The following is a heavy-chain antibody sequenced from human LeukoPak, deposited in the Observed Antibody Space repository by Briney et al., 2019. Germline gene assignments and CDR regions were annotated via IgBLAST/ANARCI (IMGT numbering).Heavy chain of an antibody. Sequence: GGALRLFCAASGFTFSSYDMTWVRQAPGRGLEGVSSIRPSGDNTYYGDSVKVRFTIARDNSKNTVYLQMNNMRVDDTAVYYCARVAGWHWFDPWGQGTLVTVSS. CDR3: ARVAGWHWFDP. D-gene: IGHD6-19*01. CDR1: GFTFSSYD. V-gene: IGHV3-23*01. CDR2: IRPSGDNT. J-gene: IGHJ5*02.